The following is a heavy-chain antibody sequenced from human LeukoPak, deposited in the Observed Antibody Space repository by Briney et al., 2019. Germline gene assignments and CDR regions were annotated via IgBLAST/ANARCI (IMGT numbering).Heavy chain of an antibody. Sequence: PSETLSLTCTVSGGSVVTNDFYWGWIRQRPGKGPEWIGHSYYSGSTYYNPSLKSRVTISVDTSKNQFSLKLSSVTAADTAVYYCARLYYGSGSFAYYYMDVWGKGTTVTVSS. V-gene: IGHV4-39*01. CDR2: SYYSGST. CDR1: GGSVVTNDFY. J-gene: IGHJ6*03. CDR3: ARLYYGSGSFAYYYMDV. D-gene: IGHD3-10*01.